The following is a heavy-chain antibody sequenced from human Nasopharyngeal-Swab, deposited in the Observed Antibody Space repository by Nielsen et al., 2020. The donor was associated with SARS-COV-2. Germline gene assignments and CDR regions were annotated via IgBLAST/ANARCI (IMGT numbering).Heavy chain of an antibody. CDR2: MNPNSGNT. Sequence: ASVKVSCKASGYTFTSYDINWVRQATGQGLEWMGWMNPNSGNTGYAQKFQGRVTMTRNTSISTAYMELSSLRSEDTAVYYCARGRATMIVVVITPYYYYGMDVWGQGTTVTVSS. J-gene: IGHJ6*02. V-gene: IGHV1-8*01. CDR1: GYTFTSYD. D-gene: IGHD3-22*01. CDR3: ARGRATMIVVVITPYYYYGMDV.